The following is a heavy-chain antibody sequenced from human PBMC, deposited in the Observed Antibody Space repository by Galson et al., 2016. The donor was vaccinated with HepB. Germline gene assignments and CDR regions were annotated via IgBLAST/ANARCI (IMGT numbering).Heavy chain of an antibody. CDR2: DTMDGRRK. Sequence: SLRLSCAGSGFIFRGYGMHWVRQAPGKGLEWVAADTMDGRRKFYADSVRGRFTISRDNSNNMLFLQMDSLTEDDTAVYYCARRHEYCPPVGCSVDYWGQRTLVSVSS. J-gene: IGHJ4*02. V-gene: IGHV3-30*03. CDR1: GFIFRGYG. D-gene: IGHD2/OR15-2a*01. CDR3: ARRHEYCPPVGCSVDY.